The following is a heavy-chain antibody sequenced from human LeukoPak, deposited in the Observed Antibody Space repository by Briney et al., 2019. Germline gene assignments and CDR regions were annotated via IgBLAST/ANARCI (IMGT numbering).Heavy chain of an antibody. CDR3: ASGPRLVVVPEYYFDY. J-gene: IGHJ4*02. Sequence: PSETLSLTCAVYGGSFSGYYWSWIRQPPGKGLEWIGEINHSGSTNYNPSLKSRITISVDTSKNQFSLKLSSVTAADTAVYYCASGPRLVVVPEYYFDYWGQRTLVTVSS. V-gene: IGHV4-34*01. CDR1: GGSFSGYY. CDR2: INHSGST. D-gene: IGHD3-22*01.